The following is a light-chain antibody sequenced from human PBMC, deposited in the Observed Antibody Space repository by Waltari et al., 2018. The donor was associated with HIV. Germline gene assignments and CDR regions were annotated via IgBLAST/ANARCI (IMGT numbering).Light chain of an antibody. CDR2: DGS. Sequence: AIQLTLSPSSLSASVGDRVTITCRASQGISSALAWYQQKAGKAPKLLIYDGSSLESGVPSRFSGTGSGTDFTLIISSLQPEDFATYYCQQFKSYPHTFGGGTKVEIK. V-gene: IGKV1-13*02. J-gene: IGKJ4*01. CDR3: QQFKSYPHT. CDR1: QGISSA.